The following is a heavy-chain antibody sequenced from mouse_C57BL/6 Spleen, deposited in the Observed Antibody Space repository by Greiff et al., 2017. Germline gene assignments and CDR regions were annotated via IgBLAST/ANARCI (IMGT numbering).Heavy chain of an antibody. J-gene: IGHJ1*03. CDR2: IDPSDSYT. V-gene: IGHV1-59*01. Sequence: ESGAELARPGTSVKLSCKASGYTFTSYWMHWVKQRPGQGLEWIGVIDPSDSYTNYNQKFKGKATLTVDTSSSTAYMQLSSLTSEDSAVYYCARRGYCGSLDWYFDVWGTGTTVTVSS. CDR3: ARRGYCGSLDWYFDV. CDR1: GYTFTSYW. D-gene: IGHD1-1*01.